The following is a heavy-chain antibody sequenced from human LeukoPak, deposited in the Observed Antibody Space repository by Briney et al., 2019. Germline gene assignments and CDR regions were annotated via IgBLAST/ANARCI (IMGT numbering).Heavy chain of an antibody. CDR2: ISSISSTI. CDR3: ARVGEYSSPGAGRD. CDR1: GFTFSSYS. V-gene: IGHV3-48*01. J-gene: IGHJ4*02. Sequence: GGSLRLSCAASGFTFSSYSMNWVRQAPGKGLEWVSYISSISSTIYYSDSVKGRFTISRDNAKNSLYLQMNSLRAEDTAVYYCARVGEYSSPGAGRDWGQGTLVTVSS. D-gene: IGHD6-6*01.